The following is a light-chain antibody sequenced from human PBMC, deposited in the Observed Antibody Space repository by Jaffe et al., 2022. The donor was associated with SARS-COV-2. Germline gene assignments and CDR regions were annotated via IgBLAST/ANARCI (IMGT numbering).Light chain of an antibody. V-gene: IGLV1-47*01. Sequence: QSVLTQSPSASGTPGQRVTISCSGSSSNIGSNYVYWYQQLPGTAPKLLIYRNNQRPSGVPDRFSGSKSGTSASLAISGLRSEDEADYYCAAWEDSLSGWVFGGGTKLTVL. J-gene: IGLJ3*02. CDR2: RNN. CDR1: SSNIGSNY. CDR3: AAWEDSLSGWV.